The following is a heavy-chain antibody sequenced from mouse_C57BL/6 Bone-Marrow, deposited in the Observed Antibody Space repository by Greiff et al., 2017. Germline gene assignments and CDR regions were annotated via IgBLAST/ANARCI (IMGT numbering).Heavy chain of an antibody. CDR1: GFTFSDFY. CDR3: ARDASNHAMDY. CDR2: SRNKANDYTT. Sequence: EVKLVESGGGLVQSGRSLRLSCATSGFTFSDFYMEWVRQAPGKGLEWIAASRNKANDYTTEYSASVKGRFIVSRDTSQSILYLQMNALRAEDTAIYYCARDASNHAMDYWGQGTSVTVSS. J-gene: IGHJ4*01. D-gene: IGHD2-5*01. V-gene: IGHV7-1*01.